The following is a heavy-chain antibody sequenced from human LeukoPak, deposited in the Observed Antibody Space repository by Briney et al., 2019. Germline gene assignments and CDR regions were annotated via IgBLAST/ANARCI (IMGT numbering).Heavy chain of an antibody. J-gene: IGHJ4*02. CDR3: ARGGRRDGYNYLLTPHGTSLHFDY. Sequence: SETLSLTCTVSGGSISSYYWSWIRQPAGKGLEWIGRIYTSGSTNYNPSLKSRVTMSVDTSKNQFSLKLSSVTAADTAVYYCARGGRRDGYNYLLTPHGTSLHFDYWGQGALVTVSS. CDR1: GGSISSYY. V-gene: IGHV4-4*07. CDR2: IYTSGST. D-gene: IGHD5-24*01.